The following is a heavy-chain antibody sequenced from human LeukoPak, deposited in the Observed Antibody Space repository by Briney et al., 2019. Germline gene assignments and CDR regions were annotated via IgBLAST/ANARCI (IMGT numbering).Heavy chain of an antibody. D-gene: IGHD3-3*01. J-gene: IGHJ5*02. CDR1: GGSISSGGYS. CDR2: IYYSGST. V-gene: IGHV4-30-4*07. Sequence: SETLSLTCAVSGGSISSGGYSWSWIRQPPGKGLEWIGYIYYSGSTYYNPSLKSRITISVDTSKNPFSLKLSSVTAADTAVYYCARVYYDFWSGSRGWFDPWGQGTLVTVSS. CDR3: ARVYYDFWSGSRGWFDP.